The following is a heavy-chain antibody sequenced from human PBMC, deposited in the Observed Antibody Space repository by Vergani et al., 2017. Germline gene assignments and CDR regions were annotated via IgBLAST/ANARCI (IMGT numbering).Heavy chain of an antibody. Sequence: QVQLQESGPGLVKPSQTLSLTCTVSGGSISSYYWSWIRQPAGKGLEWIGRIYTSGSTNYNPSLKSRVTISVDTSKNHFSLKLSSVTAADTAVYYCARDPGQWPYYYYYMDVWGKGTTVTVSS. D-gene: IGHD6-19*01. CDR1: GGSISSYY. CDR2: IYTSGST. V-gene: IGHV4-4*07. J-gene: IGHJ6*03. CDR3: ARDPGQWPYYYYYMDV.